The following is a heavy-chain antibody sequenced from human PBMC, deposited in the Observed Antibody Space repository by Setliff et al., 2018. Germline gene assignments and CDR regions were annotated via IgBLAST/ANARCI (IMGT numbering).Heavy chain of an antibody. V-gene: IGHV1-8*03. CDR2: MNPNSGHT. J-gene: IGHJ5*02. CDR1: GYTFTSYD. D-gene: IGHD2-15*01. CDR3: ARGSRSGGKGGYNWFDP. Sequence: ASVKVSCKASGYTFTSYDINWVRQATGQGLEWMGWMNPNSGHTGYAQKFQGRVTITRNTSISTTYMELSSLRSEDTAVYYCARGSRSGGKGGYNWFDPWGQGTMVTVSS.